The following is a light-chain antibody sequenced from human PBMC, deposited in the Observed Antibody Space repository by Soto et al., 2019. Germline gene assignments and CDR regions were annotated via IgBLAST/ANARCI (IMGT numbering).Light chain of an antibody. CDR2: EGS. V-gene: IGLV2-23*01. Sequence: QSALTQPASVSGSPGQSITISCTGTTSDVGGYDVVSWYQQLPGKAPKLMIYEGSKRPSWVSDRFSGSKSDNTASLTISGLQAEDEADYYCCSSAGTSIVFGGGTKLTVL. CDR1: TSDVGGYDV. J-gene: IGLJ2*01. CDR3: CSSAGTSIV.